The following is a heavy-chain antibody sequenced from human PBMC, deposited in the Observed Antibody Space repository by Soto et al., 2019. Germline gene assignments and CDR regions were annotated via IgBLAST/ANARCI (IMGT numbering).Heavy chain of an antibody. J-gene: IGHJ6*02. V-gene: IGHV4-34*01. Sequence: QVQLQQWGAGLLKPSETLSLTCAVYGGSFSGYYWSWIRQPPGKGLEWIGEINHSGSTNYNPSLKSRVTRSVDTSKNQFSLKLSSVTAADTAVYYCARGRGGYSYGRTYYYYGMDVWGQGTTVTVSS. CDR1: GGSFSGYY. D-gene: IGHD5-18*01. CDR3: ARGRGGYSYGRTYYYYGMDV. CDR2: INHSGST.